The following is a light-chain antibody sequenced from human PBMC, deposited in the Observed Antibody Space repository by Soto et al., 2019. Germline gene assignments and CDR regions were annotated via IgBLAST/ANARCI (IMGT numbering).Light chain of an antibody. CDR3: QQYGGSMT. J-gene: IGKJ5*01. CDR1: QSLSSSY. CDR2: GAS. V-gene: IGKV3-20*01. Sequence: EIVLTQSPGTLYLSPGERATLSCRASQSLSSSYLAWYQQRPGQAPRLPIYGASSRATGIPDRFSGSGSGTDFTLTISRLDPEDFAVYYCQQYGGSMTFGQGTRLEIE.